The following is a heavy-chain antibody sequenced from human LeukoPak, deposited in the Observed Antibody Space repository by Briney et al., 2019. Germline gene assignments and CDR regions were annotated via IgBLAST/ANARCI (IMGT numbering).Heavy chain of an antibody. CDR1: GGSISSSSYY. CDR3: ARRIGRSIAAAGSIDY. Sequence: SETLSLTCTVSGGSISSSSYYWGWIRQPPGKGLEWIGSIYYSGSTYYNPSLKSRVTISVDTSKNQFSLKLSSVTAADTAVYYCARRIGRSIAAAGSIDYWGQGTLVTVSS. D-gene: IGHD6-13*01. V-gene: IGHV4-39*01. J-gene: IGHJ4*02. CDR2: IYYSGST.